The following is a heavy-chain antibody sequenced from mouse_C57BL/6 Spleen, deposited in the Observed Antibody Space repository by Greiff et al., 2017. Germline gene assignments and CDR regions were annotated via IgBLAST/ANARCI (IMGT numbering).Heavy chain of an antibody. CDR3: ARENYYGSSWYFDV. V-gene: IGHV3-6*01. CDR2: ISYDGSN. D-gene: IGHD1-1*01. CDR1: GYSITSGYY. Sequence: EVKLLESGPGLVKPSQSLSLTCSVTGYSITSGYYWNWIRQFPGNKLEWMGYISYDGSNNYNPSLKNRSSITRDTSKNQFFLKLKSVTTEDTATYYYARENYYGSSWYFDVWGTGTTVTVSS. J-gene: IGHJ1*03.